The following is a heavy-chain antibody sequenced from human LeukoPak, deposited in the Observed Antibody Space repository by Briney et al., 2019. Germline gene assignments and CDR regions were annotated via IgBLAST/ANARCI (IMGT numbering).Heavy chain of an antibody. CDR2: IYYSGST. D-gene: IGHD6-13*01. Sequence: SETLSLTCTVSGGSISSYYWSWIRQPPGKGLEWIGYIYYSGSTNYNPSLKSRVTISVDTSKNQFSLKLSSVTAADTAVYYCARANSSSFYYYYMDVWGKGTTVTVSS. V-gene: IGHV4-59*01. CDR1: GGSISSYY. CDR3: ARANSSSFYYYYMDV. J-gene: IGHJ6*03.